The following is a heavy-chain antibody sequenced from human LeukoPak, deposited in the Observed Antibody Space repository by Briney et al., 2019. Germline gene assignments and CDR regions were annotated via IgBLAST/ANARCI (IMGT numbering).Heavy chain of an antibody. CDR2: ISSSGSTI. V-gene: IGHV3-11*04. CDR1: GFTFSDYY. Sequence: GGSLRLSCAASGFTFSDYYMSWIRLAPGKGLEWVSYISSSGSTIYYADSVKGRFTISRDNAKNSLYLQMNSLRAEDTAVYYCARDHSKYDAFDIWGQGTMVTVSS. J-gene: IGHJ3*02. CDR3: ARDHSKYDAFDI.